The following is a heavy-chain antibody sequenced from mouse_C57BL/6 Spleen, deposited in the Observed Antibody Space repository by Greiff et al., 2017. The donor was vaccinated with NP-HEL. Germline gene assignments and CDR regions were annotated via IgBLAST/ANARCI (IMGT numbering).Heavy chain of an antibody. CDR3: ASPYYSNSFFDY. Sequence: QVQLQQSGAELVKPGASVKISCKASGYAFSSYWMNWVKQRPGKGLEWIGQIYPGDGDTNYNGKFKGKATLTADKSSSTAYMQLSSLTSEDSAVYFCASPYYSNSFFDYWGQGTTLTVSS. CDR1: GYAFSSYW. CDR2: IYPGDGDT. J-gene: IGHJ2*01. D-gene: IGHD2-5*01. V-gene: IGHV1-80*01.